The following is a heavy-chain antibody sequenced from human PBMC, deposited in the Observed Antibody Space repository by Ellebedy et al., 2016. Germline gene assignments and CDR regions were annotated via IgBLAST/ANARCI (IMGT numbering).Heavy chain of an antibody. Sequence: SETLSLTCTVSGGSVNRDYWSWIRQSPGKGLEWIGCISFSGFSKYNPSLRSRVTISGDTSKSEFSLNLSSVTAADTAVYYCARLPSGNIFGYFDYWGRGILVTVSS. V-gene: IGHV4-59*02. CDR3: ARLPSGNIFGYFDY. CDR1: GGSVNRDY. J-gene: IGHJ4*02. D-gene: IGHD5-18*01. CDR2: ISFSGFS.